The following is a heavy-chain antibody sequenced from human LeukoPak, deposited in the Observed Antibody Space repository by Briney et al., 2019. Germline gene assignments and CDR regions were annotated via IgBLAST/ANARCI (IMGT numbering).Heavy chain of an antibody. Sequence: ASVKVSCKASAYTFTGYYMHWVRQAPGQGLEWMGWINPNTGGTNYAQKFQGRVTMTRGTSISTAYMELSRLRSDDTAVYYCAPFVFLGEWFDPWGQGTLVTVSS. J-gene: IGHJ5*02. CDR1: AYTFTGYY. D-gene: IGHD3-16*01. V-gene: IGHV1-2*02. CDR3: APFVFLGEWFDP. CDR2: INPNTGGT.